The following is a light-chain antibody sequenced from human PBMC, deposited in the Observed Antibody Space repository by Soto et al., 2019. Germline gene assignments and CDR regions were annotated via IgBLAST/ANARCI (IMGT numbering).Light chain of an antibody. Sequence: EIVLTQSPATLSLSPGDRVTLSCRASQSVSTYLAWYQQKPGQPPSLLIYDASNRATGIPARFSGSGSGTDFTLTISSLGPEDFAVYYCQQRSNWPVTFGQGTNVEI. CDR2: DAS. CDR1: QSVSTY. J-gene: IGKJ1*01. CDR3: QQRSNWPVT. V-gene: IGKV3-11*01.